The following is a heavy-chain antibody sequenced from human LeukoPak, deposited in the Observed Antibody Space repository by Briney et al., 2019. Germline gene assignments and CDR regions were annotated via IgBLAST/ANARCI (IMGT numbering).Heavy chain of an antibody. CDR1: GFSFSSYL. V-gene: IGHV3-7*01. Sequence: GGSLRLSCAASGFSFSSYLMSWVRQAPGKGLEWVANTNQDESEKYYVDSVKGRFTISGDNAKNSLYLQMKSLRAEDTAVYYCARDVRGSYADAFDIWGQGTMVTVSS. J-gene: IGHJ3*02. CDR2: TNQDESEK. CDR3: ARDVRGSYADAFDI. D-gene: IGHD1-26*01.